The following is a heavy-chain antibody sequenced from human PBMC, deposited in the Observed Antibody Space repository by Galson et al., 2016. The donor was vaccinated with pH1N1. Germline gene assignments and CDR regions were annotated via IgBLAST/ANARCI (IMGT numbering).Heavy chain of an antibody. CDR3: ARGKAVAGTFRFDY. Sequence: TLSLTCTVSGGSISSGDYYWSWIRQPPGKGLEWIGYIYYSGSTYYNPSLKSRVTISEDTSKNQFSLKLSSVTAADTAVYYCARGKAVAGTFRFDYWGQGTLVTVSS. CDR1: GGSISSGDYY. CDR2: IYYSGST. J-gene: IGHJ4*02. D-gene: IGHD6-19*01. V-gene: IGHV4-30-4*01.